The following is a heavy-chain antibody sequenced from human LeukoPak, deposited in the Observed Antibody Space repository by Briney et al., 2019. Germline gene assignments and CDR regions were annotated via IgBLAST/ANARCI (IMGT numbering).Heavy chain of an antibody. CDR1: GYTFTGYY. V-gene: IGHV1-46*01. CDR2: INPGGGST. D-gene: IGHD2-15*01. J-gene: IGHJ4*02. CDR3: ARAIGGGGWRDY. Sequence: GASVKVSCKASGYTFTGYYMHWVRQAPGQGLEWMGIINPGGGSTSYAQKFQGRVTMTRDTSTSTVYMELSSLRSEDTAVYYCARAIGGGGWRDYWGQGTLVTVSS.